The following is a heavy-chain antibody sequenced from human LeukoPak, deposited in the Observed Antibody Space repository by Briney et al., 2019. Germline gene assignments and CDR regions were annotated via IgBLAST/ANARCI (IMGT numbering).Heavy chain of an antibody. CDR1: GGSISSSSYY. CDR2: IYYSGST. D-gene: IGHD2-15*01. Sequence: PSETLSLTCTVSGGSISSSSYYWGWIRQPPGKGLEWIGSIYYSGSTYYNPSLKSRVTISVDTSKNQFSLKLSSVTAADTAVYYCARYCSGGSCYSLMAFDYWGQGTLVTVPS. CDR3: ARYCSGGSCYSLMAFDY. J-gene: IGHJ4*02. V-gene: IGHV4-39*01.